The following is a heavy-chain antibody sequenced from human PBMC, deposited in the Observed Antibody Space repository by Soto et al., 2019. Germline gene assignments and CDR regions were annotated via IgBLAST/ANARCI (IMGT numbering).Heavy chain of an antibody. D-gene: IGHD2-15*01. CDR1: GGSISSYY. J-gene: IGHJ5*02. Sequence: QVQLQESGPGLVKPSETLSLTCTVSGGSISSYYWSWIRQPPGKGLEWIGYIYYSGSTNYNPSLKSRVTISVDTSKTQFSLKLSSVTAADTAVYYCARGYCSGGSCYPNWFDPWGQGTLVTVSS. CDR2: IYYSGST. V-gene: IGHV4-59*01. CDR3: ARGYCSGGSCYPNWFDP.